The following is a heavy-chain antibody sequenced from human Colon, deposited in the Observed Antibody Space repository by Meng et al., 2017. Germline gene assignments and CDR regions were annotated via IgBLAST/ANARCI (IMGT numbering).Heavy chain of an antibody. CDR2: INHSGST. CDR1: GGSVSGYS. V-gene: IGHV4-34*01. CDR3: ARGLFDY. Sequence: QVQRQEWGAGLLKPSETLSLTLAVYGGSVSGYSGSWIRQPPGKGLEWIGEINHSGSTNYNPSLKSRVTRSVDTSKNQFSLKLSSVTAADTAVYYCARGLFDYWGQGTLVTVFS. J-gene: IGHJ4*02.